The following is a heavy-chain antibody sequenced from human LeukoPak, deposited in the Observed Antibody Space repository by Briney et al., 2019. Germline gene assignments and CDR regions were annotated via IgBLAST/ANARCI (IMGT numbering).Heavy chain of an antibody. CDR3: ARDLTIFGVVPRGYFDY. CDR1: GYSINSGYY. Sequence: SETLSLTCTVSGYSINSGYYWSWIRQPPGKGLEWIGYIYHSGSTYYNPSLKSRVTISVDRSKNQFSLKLSSVTAADTAVYYCARDLTIFGVVPRGYFDYWGQGTLVTVSS. CDR2: IYHSGST. V-gene: IGHV4-38-2*02. J-gene: IGHJ4*02. D-gene: IGHD3-3*01.